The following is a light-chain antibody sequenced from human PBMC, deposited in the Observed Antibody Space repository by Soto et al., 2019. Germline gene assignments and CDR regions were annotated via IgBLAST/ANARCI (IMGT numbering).Light chain of an antibody. CDR2: EVS. Sequence: QSALTQSASVSGSPGQSITISCTGTSSDVGGSDYVSWHQQHPDKAPKLIISEVSDRPSGVSDRFSGSKSGNTASLTISGLQVEDEADYYCCSYTTSNTYVFGTGTKVTVL. V-gene: IGLV2-14*01. CDR1: SSDVGGSDY. J-gene: IGLJ1*01. CDR3: CSYTTSNTYV.